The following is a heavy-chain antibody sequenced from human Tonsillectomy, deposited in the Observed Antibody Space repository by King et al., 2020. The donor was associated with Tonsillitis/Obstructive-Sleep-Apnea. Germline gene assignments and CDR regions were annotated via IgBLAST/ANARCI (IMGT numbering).Heavy chain of an antibody. CDR1: GFTVISYS. Sequence: QLVESGGGLVQPGGSLRLSCAASGFTVISYSMNWVRQARGKGLEWVSYISSSSSTIYYADSSKGRFTISSDDAKNSVHLQMNSLRDEDTAVYYCARDSGYWGQGTLVTVSS. CDR2: ISSSSSTI. CDR3: ARDSGY. J-gene: IGHJ4*02. V-gene: IGHV3-48*02.